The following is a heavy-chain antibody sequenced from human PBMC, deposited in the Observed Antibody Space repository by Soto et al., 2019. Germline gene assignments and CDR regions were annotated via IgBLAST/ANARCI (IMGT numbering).Heavy chain of an antibody. Sequence: PSETLSLTCAVSGGSISSGGYSWSWIRQPPGKGLEWIGYIYHSGSTYYNPSLKSRVTISVDRSKNQFSLKLSSVTAADTAVYYCASLNWGVSDSSGYRYNWFDPWGQGTLVTVSS. CDR1: GGSISSGGYS. CDR2: IYHSGST. J-gene: IGHJ5*02. CDR3: ASLNWGVSDSSGYRYNWFDP. D-gene: IGHD3-22*01. V-gene: IGHV4-30-2*01.